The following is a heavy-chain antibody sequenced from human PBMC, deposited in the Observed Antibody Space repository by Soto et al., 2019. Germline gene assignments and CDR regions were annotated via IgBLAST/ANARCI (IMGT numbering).Heavy chain of an antibody. Sequence: QVQLQESGPGLVKPSETLSLTCTVSGGSLSSYYGTWIRQSPGKGLEWIGYVYFSGNTNYNPSLKSRVTISIDTSKNQFSLRLASVTAADTAFYYCGSVRPSGYVLSWGQGTLVTVSS. CDR2: VYFSGNT. J-gene: IGHJ5*02. CDR3: GSVRPSGYVLS. CDR1: GGSLSSYY. V-gene: IGHV4-59*01. D-gene: IGHD6-25*01.